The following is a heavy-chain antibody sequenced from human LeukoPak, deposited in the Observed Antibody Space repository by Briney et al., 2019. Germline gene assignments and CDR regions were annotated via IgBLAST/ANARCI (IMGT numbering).Heavy chain of an antibody. CDR2: IYYSGST. V-gene: IGHV4-39*01. D-gene: IGHD3-10*01. J-gene: IGHJ4*02. CDR3: ATRVRGVIISLDY. Sequence: SETLSLTCTVSGGSISSSSYYWGWIRQPPGKGLEWIGSIYYSGSTYYNPSLKSRVTISVDTSKNQFSLKLSCVTAADTAVYYCATRVRGVIISLDYWGQGTLVTVSS. CDR1: GGSISSSSYY.